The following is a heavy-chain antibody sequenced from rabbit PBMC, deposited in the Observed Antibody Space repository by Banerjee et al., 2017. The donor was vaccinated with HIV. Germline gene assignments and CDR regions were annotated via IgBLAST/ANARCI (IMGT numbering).Heavy chain of an antibody. CDR1: GITISSSYY. V-gene: IGHV1S45*01. CDR3: ARSGAGYAGFGYGGITRLDL. CDR2: IADGDSGRT. D-gene: IGHD4-2*01. J-gene: IGHJ3*01. Sequence: QEQLVESGGGLVTLGGSLKLSCKASGITISSSYYMCWVRQAPGKGLEWIGCIADGDSGRTYYASWVNGRFTISLDNAQNTVFLQMTSLTAADTATYFCARSGAGYAGFGYGGITRLDLWGQGTLVTVS.